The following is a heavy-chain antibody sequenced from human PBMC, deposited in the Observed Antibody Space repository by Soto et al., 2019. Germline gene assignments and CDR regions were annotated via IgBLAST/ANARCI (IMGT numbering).Heavy chain of an antibody. CDR2: IYYSGNT. V-gene: IGHV4-30-4*01. D-gene: IGHD2-2*01. J-gene: IGHJ4*02. CDR3: ARCSSTSSPRIFDY. Sequence: ASETLSLTCTVSGGSISSGDYYWSWIRQPPGKGLEWIGYIYYSGNTYYDPSLKSRPTISVDTSKNQFSLKLTSVAAADTAVYYCARCSSTSSPRIFDYWGQGTLVTVSS. CDR1: GGSISSGDYY.